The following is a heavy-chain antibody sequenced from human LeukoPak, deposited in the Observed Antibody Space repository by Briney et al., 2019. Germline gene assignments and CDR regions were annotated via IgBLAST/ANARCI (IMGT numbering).Heavy chain of an antibody. V-gene: IGHV3-23*01. CDR3: AKDLHWGPDY. J-gene: IGHJ4*02. CDR1: GFTFSTYG. CDR2: ISGSGGTT. Sequence: GGSLRLPCAASGFTFSTYGMSWVRQAPGKGLEWVSAISGSGGTTYYADSVKGRFTISRDNSKNTLYLQMNSLRAEDTAVYYCAKDLHWGPDYWGQGTLVTVSS. D-gene: IGHD7-27*01.